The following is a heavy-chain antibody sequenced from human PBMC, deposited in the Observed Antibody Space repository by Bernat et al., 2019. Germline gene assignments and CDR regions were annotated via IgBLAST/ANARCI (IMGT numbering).Heavy chain of an antibody. J-gene: IGHJ4*02. CDR3: ARFVVVAASHRYYFDY. CDR2: INHSGST. V-gene: IGHV4-34*01. D-gene: IGHD2-15*01. Sequence: QVQLQQWGAGLLKPSETLSLTCAVYGGSFSGYYWSWIRQPPGKGLEWIGEINHSGSTNYNPSLKSRVTISVDTSKNQFSLKLSSVTAADTAVYYCARFVVVAASHRYYFDYWGQGTLVTVSS. CDR1: GGSFSGYY.